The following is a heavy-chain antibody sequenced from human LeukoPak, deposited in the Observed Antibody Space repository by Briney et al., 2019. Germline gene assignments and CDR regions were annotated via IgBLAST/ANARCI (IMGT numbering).Heavy chain of an antibody. D-gene: IGHD3-3*01. J-gene: IGHJ6*03. Sequence: SETLSLTCTVSGGSISSSSYYWGWIRQPPGKGLEWIGSIYHSGSTYYNPSLKSRVTISVDTSKNQFSLKLSSVTAADTAVYYCASDNQGIFGVVIIPAPYYYYYMDVWGKGTTVTVSS. V-gene: IGHV4-39*07. CDR2: IYHSGST. CDR1: GGSISSSSYY. CDR3: ASDNQGIFGVVIIPAPYYYYYMDV.